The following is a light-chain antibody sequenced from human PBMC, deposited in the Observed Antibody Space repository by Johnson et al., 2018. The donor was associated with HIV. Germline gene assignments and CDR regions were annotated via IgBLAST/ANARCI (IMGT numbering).Light chain of an antibody. V-gene: IGLV1-51*02. CDR3: GTWDSSLSAGEV. CDR2: ENN. Sequence: HSVLTQPPSVSAAPGQKVTISCSGSSSNIGNNYVSWYQQLPGTAPKLLIYENNKRPSGIPDRFSGSKSGTSATLGITVPQTGDEADYYCGTWDSSLSAGEVFGTGTKVTVL. J-gene: IGLJ1*01. CDR1: SSNIGNNY.